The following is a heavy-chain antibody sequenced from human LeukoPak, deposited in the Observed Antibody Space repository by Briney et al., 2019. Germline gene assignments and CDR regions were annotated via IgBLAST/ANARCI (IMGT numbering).Heavy chain of an antibody. D-gene: IGHD2-2*03. CDR3: AKDMDIVVVPAAPYFDY. CDR1: GFTFSSYG. V-gene: IGHV3-30*18. J-gene: IGHJ4*02. CDR2: ISYDGSNK. Sequence: PGGPLRPSCAASGFTFSSYGMHWVRQAPGKGLEWVAVISYDGSNKYYADSVKGRFTISRDNSKNTLYLQMNSLRAEDTAVYYCAKDMDIVVVPAAPYFDYWGQGTLVTVSS.